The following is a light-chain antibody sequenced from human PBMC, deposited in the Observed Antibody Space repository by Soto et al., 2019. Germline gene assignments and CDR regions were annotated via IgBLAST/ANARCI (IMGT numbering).Light chain of an antibody. CDR2: DDT. CDR1: NIESKT. J-gene: IGLJ1*01. CDR3: QVWDSTNDHYV. Sequence: SYELTQPPSVSVAPGQTADITCGGDNIESKTVHWYQQRPGQAPVLLVFDDTDRPSGIPERFSGSNSGDTATLTISRAEAGDEADYHCQVWDSTNDHYVSGTGTKANVL. V-gene: IGLV3-21*02.